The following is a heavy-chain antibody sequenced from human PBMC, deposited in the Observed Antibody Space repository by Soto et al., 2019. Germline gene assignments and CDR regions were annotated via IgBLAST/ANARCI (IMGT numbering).Heavy chain of an antibody. V-gene: IGHV2-5*02. CDR3: AHRSRLAAVANAYYYGMDV. D-gene: IGHD6-13*01. Sequence: PGPTLENPTQTLTLPCTFSGFLLSTSGVVVRWIRLPPGKALEWLALIYWDDDQRYSPSLKSRLTITKDTSKNQVVLTMTNMDPVDTATYYCAHRSRLAAVANAYYYGMDVWGQGT. CDR2: IYWDDDQ. J-gene: IGHJ6*02. CDR1: GFLLSTSGVV.